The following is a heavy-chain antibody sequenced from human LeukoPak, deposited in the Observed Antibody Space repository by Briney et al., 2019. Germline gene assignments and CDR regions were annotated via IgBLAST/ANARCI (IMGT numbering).Heavy chain of an antibody. CDR1: GFTFSSCA. D-gene: IGHD3-3*01. CDR2: IIGSGDRT. Sequence: PGGSLRLSCAASGFTFSSCAMSWVRQAPGKGLEWVSGIIGSGDRTYYADSVKGRFTISRDNSKNTLPLQMTSLRAEDTAVYYCAKDYDFWSGYYPLWGQGTLVTVSS. CDR3: AKDYDFWSGYYPL. J-gene: IGHJ4*02. V-gene: IGHV3-23*01.